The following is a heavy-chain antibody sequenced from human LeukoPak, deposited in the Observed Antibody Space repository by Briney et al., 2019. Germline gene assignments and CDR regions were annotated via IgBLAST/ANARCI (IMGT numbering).Heavy chain of an antibody. D-gene: IGHD2-15*01. V-gene: IGHV3-21*01. J-gene: IGHJ3*02. CDR3: ARDSGVGPCLFCSGFDI. Sequence: PGGSLRLSCAASGFTFNSYNMNWVRQAPGKGLEWVSSISTSSSYIYYADPVKGRFTISRDNAKNSLSLQINSLRAEDTAVYYCARDSGVGPCLFCSGFDIWGQGTMVTVSS. CDR2: ISTSSSYI. CDR1: GFTFNSYN.